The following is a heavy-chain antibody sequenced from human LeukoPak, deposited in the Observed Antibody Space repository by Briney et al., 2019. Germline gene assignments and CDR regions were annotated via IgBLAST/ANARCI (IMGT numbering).Heavy chain of an antibody. Sequence: GASVKVSCKASGYTFTNYGISWVRQAPGQGLEWMGWISAYNGNTNYAQKLQGRVTMTTDTSTSTTYMELRSLRSDDTAVYYCARARDSNLFYYYGMDVWGQGTTVTVSS. CDR2: ISAYNGNT. CDR3: ARARDSNLFYYYGMDV. D-gene: IGHD4-4*01. J-gene: IGHJ6*02. CDR1: GYTFTNYG. V-gene: IGHV1-18*01.